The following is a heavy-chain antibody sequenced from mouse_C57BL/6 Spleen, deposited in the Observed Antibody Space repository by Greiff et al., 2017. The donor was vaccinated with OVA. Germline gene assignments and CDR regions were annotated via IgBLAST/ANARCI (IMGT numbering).Heavy chain of an antibody. CDR2: IDPSDSYT. D-gene: IGHD4-1*01. V-gene: IGHV1-69*01. J-gene: IGHJ2*01. CDR1: VYTFTSYL. Sequence: VQLQQTGAEFVMPGASVKLSCNPSVYTFTSYLMHWVKQRPGQGLEWIGEIDPSDSYTNYNQKFKGKSTLTVDKSSSTAYMQLSSLTSEDSAVYYCARWDSNFDYWGQGTTLTVSS. CDR3: ARWDSNFDY.